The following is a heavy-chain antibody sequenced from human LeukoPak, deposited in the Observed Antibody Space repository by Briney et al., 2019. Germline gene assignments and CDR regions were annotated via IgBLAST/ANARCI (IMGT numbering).Heavy chain of an antibody. CDR3: ARVRGGRSWYYYGMDV. Sequence: PGGSLRLSCAASGFTFSSYSMNWVRQAPGKGLEWVSSISSSSSYIYYADSVKGQFTISRDNSKDRLYLQMNSLRPEDTAMYYCARVRGGRSWYYYGMDVWGRGTTVTVSS. CDR1: GFTFSSYS. D-gene: IGHD3-16*01. V-gene: IGHV3-21*01. CDR2: ISSSSSYI. J-gene: IGHJ6*02.